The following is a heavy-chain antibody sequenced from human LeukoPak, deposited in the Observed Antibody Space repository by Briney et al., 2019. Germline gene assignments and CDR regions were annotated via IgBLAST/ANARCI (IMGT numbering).Heavy chain of an antibody. J-gene: IGHJ4*02. CDR1: GGSISGYY. CDR3: ARFSISWSYFDY. Sequence: SETLSLTCTVSGGSISGYYWNWIRQPPGKGLEWLGYIFYSGSTKYNPSLERRLTILVAPSKNQFSLKLTSVTAADTALYYCARFSISWSYFDYWGQGTLVTVSS. CDR2: IFYSGST. V-gene: IGHV4-59*01. D-gene: IGHD6-13*01.